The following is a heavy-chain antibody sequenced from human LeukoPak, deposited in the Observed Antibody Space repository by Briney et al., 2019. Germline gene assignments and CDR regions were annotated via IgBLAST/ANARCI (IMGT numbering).Heavy chain of an antibody. CDR3: APHSSSALFDY. Sequence: PSQTLSLTCTVSGGSISSGDYYWSWIRQPPGKGLEWIGHIYYSGSTYYNPSLKGRVTISVDTSKNQFSLKLSSVTAADTAVYYCAPHSSSALFDYWGQGTLVTVSS. D-gene: IGHD6-6*01. CDR1: GGSISSGDYY. J-gene: IGHJ4*02. CDR2: IYYSGST. V-gene: IGHV4-30-4*08.